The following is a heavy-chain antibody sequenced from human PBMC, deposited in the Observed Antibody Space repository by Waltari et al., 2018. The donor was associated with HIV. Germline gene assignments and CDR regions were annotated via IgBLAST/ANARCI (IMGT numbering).Heavy chain of an antibody. Sequence: QVQLVQSGPEVKKPGASLKISCKASGYTFTAHYMHWVRQAPGQGLEWMGWINPDNGGTKYAQKFQGRVTMTRDTSISTAYMELSRLRSDDTAVYYCARDICNGGSCYSYYFDYWGQGTLVTVSS. D-gene: IGHD2-15*01. J-gene: IGHJ4*02. V-gene: IGHV1-2*02. CDR3: ARDICNGGSCYSYYFDY. CDR1: GYTFTAHY. CDR2: INPDNGGT.